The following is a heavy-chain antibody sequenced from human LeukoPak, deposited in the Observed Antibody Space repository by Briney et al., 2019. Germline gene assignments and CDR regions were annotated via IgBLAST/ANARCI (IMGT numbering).Heavy chain of an antibody. D-gene: IGHD3-16*01. Sequence: SETLSLTCTVSGGSISTSNNYWGWIRQPPGKGLEWIASIYYSGSTYYNPSLKSRVTISVDTSKNQFSLKLNSVTAADTAVYYCARDLGTEHQLLDSNWFDPWGLGTLVTVSS. J-gene: IGHJ5*02. V-gene: IGHV4-39*07. CDR3: ARDLGTEHQLLDSNWFDP. CDR1: GGSISTSNNY. CDR2: IYYSGST.